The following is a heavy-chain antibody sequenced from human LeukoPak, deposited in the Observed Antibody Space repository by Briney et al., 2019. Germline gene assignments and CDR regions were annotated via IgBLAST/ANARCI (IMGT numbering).Heavy chain of an antibody. CDR1: GGSISSYY. V-gene: IGHV4-59*01. CDR2: IYYSGST. D-gene: IGHD6-13*01. J-gene: IGHJ6*02. CDR3: ARDKRSSWYYYGIDV. Sequence: SETLSLTCTVSGGSISSYYWSWIRQPPGKGLEWIGYIYYSGSTNYNPSLKSRVTISVDTSKNQFSLKLSSVTAADTAVYYCARDKRSSWYYYGIDVWGQGTTVTVSS.